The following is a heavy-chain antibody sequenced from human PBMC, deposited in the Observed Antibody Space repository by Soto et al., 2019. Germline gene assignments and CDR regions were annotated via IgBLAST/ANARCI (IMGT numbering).Heavy chain of an antibody. CDR2: ISSSSSTV. D-gene: IGHD4-17*01. J-gene: IGHJ4*02. Sequence: EVQLVESGGGLVQPGGSLRLSCAASGFTFTRYSMNWVRQAPGKGLEWVSYISSSSSTVYYADSVKGRFTISRDNAKKSLYLQLNSLRDEDTAVYYCARDPVTTVTTRSVDYWGQGTLVTVSS. CDR1: GFTFTRYS. CDR3: ARDPVTTVTTRSVDY. V-gene: IGHV3-48*02.